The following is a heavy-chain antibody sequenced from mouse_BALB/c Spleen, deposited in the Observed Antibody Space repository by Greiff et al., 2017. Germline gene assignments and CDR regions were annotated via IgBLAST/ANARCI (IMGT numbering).Heavy chain of an antibody. V-gene: IGHV1-4*02. CDR2: INPSSGYT. CDR3: ARRYYGSSYDY. CDR1: GYTFTSYT. D-gene: IGHD1-1*01. Sequence: SAAELARPGASVKMSCKASGYTFTSYTMHWVKQRPGQGLEWIGYINPSSGYTEYNQKFKDKTTLTADKSSSTAYMQLSSLTSEDSAVYYCARRYYGSSYDYWGQGTTLTVSS. J-gene: IGHJ2*01.